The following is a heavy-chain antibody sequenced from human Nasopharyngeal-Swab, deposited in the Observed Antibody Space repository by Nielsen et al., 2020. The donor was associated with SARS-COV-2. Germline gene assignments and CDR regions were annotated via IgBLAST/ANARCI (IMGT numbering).Heavy chain of an antibody. V-gene: IGHV3-9*01. CDR1: FFPFADYA. CDR2: ISWNSGSI. J-gene: IGHJ4*02. CDR3: AKDIGAARDNSGYIHY. D-gene: IGHD3-22*01. Sequence: LSFSSSFFPFADYAMHCVRQAPGKGLEWVSGISWNSGSIGYADSVKGRFTISRDNAKNSLYLQMNSLRAEDTALYYCAKDIGAARDNSGYIHYWGQGTLVTVSS.